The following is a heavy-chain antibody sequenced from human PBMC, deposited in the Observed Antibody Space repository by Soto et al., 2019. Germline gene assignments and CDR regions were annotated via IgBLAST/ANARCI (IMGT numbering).Heavy chain of an antibody. V-gene: IGHV3-30-3*01. Sequence: GGSLRLSCAASGFSFRSYAMHWVRQAPGKGLERVAVISYDGGNNYYADSVKGRFTISRDNSKNTLYLQMNSLRAEDTAVYYCASGRDGGWSYYYYYGMDVWGQGTTVTAP. CDR1: GFSFRSYA. D-gene: IGHD6-19*01. CDR3: ASGRDGGWSYYYYYGMDV. J-gene: IGHJ6*02. CDR2: ISYDGGNN.